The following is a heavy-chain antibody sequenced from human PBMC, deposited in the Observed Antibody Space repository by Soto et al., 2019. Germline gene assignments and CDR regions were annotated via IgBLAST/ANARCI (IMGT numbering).Heavy chain of an antibody. V-gene: IGHV3-74*01. J-gene: IGHJ4*02. CDR3: ARSFRDY. CDR2: INPDGRST. CDR1: GFTFSSNW. Sequence: PGGSLRLSCAASGFTFSSNWMHWVRQAPGEGLMWVSRINPDGRSTSYADSVKGRFTVSRDNARNTLYLQMNSLRVEDTAVYYCARSFRDYWGRGTLVTGSS.